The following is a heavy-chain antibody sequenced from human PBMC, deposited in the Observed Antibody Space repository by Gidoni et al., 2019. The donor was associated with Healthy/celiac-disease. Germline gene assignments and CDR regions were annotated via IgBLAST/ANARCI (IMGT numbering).Heavy chain of an antibody. V-gene: IGHV4-4*02. D-gene: IGHD6-19*01. CDR2: VYHTGNT. J-gene: IGHJ5*02. Sequence: QVQLQESGPGLVKPSGPLSLTCGVSGGSITSTNWWSWVRQTPGKGLEWIGEVYHTGNTNYNPSLKSRVTISVDKSKNQFSLKLNSVTAADTAVYYCSKDPGRAVADTWGQGTLVTVSS. CDR1: GGSITSTNW. CDR3: SKDPGRAVADT.